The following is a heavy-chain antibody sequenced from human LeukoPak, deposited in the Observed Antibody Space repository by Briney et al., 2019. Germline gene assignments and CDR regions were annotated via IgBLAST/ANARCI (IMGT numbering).Heavy chain of an antibody. CDR1: GFTFSSYS. V-gene: IGHV3-48*04. Sequence: TGGSLRLSCAASGFTFSSYSMNWVRQAPGKGLEWVPYISSSSSTIYYADSVKGRFTISRDNAKNSLYLQMNSLRAEDTAVYYCARDLRMYYYDSSGYHDYWGQGTLVTVSS. CDR3: ARDLRMYYYDSSGYHDY. CDR2: ISSSSSTI. D-gene: IGHD3-22*01. J-gene: IGHJ4*02.